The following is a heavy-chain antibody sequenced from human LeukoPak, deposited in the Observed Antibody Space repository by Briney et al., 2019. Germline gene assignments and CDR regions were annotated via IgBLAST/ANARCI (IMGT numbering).Heavy chain of an antibody. CDR3: VKDFGGNSDY. V-gene: IGHV3-74*01. Sequence: EGSLRLSCAASRFNVNNYWMHWVRQAPGKGLVWVSRINEDGRVTSYAGSVRGRFTISRDSVENTLHLQMNSLRAEDTAVYYCVKDFGGNSDYWGQGTLVTVSS. CDR2: INEDGRVT. J-gene: IGHJ4*02. D-gene: IGHD4-23*01. CDR1: RFNVNNYW.